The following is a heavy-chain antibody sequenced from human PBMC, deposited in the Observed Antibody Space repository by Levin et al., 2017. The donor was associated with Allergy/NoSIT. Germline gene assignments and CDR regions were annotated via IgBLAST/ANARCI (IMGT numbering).Heavy chain of an antibody. CDR3: ARDGDSRGQNYYYHGMDG. V-gene: IGHV4-59*01. J-gene: IGHJ6*02. CDR2: MYYTGTT. CDR1: GDSITTYY. Sequence: ASETLSLTCTVSGDSITTYYWSWIRQPPGKGLEWIAFMYYTGTTNYNPSLKSRVTISLDTSKNQFSLKLNSVTAADTAVYYCARDGDSRGQNYYYHGMDGWGQGTTVIVSS. D-gene: IGHD3-22*01.